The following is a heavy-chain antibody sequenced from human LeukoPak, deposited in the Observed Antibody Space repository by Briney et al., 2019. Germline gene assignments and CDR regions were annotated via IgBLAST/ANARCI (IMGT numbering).Heavy chain of an antibody. V-gene: IGHV3-30*04. CDR1: GFTFSSYA. J-gene: IGHJ4*02. Sequence: GESLRLSCAASGFTFSSYAMHWVRQAPGKGLEWVAVISYDGSNKYYADSVKGRFTISRDNSKNTLYLQMNSLRAEDTAVYYCASGSEYSSSLRYFDYWGQGTLVTVSS. CDR3: ASGSEYSSSLRYFDY. CDR2: ISYDGSNK. D-gene: IGHD6-6*01.